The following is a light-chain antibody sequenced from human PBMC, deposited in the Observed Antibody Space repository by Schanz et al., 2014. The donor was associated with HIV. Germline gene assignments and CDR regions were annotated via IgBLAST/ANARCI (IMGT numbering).Light chain of an antibody. Sequence: DIQMTQSPSTLSASVGDRVTITCRASQTIYSWLAWYQQKPGRAPNLLIYQASTLETGVPSRFSGSGSGTDFTLTISSLQPDDFATYYCQQYTPYSHTFGQGTTLKI. V-gene: IGKV1-5*03. J-gene: IGKJ2*01. CDR1: QTIYSW. CDR3: QQYTPYSHT. CDR2: QAS.